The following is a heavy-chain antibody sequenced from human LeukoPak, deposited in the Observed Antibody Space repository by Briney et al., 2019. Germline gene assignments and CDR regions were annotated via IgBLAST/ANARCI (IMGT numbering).Heavy chain of an antibody. D-gene: IGHD3-10*01. J-gene: IGHJ5*02. Sequence: SSETLSLTCTVSGGSISSYYWSWIRQPPGKGLEWIGYIYYSGSTNYNPSLKSRVTISVDTSKNQFSLKLSSVTAADTAVYYCARIVVWFGELNWFDPWGQGTLVTVSS. CDR2: IYYSGST. CDR3: ARIVVWFGELNWFDP. V-gene: IGHV4-59*08. CDR1: GGSISSYY.